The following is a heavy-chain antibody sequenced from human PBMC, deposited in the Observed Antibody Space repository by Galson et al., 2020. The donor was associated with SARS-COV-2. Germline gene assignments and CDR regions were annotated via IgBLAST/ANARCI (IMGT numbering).Heavy chain of an antibody. CDR1: GGTFSSYA. D-gene: IGHD6-13*01. Sequence: SVKVSCKASGGTFSSYALSWVRQAPGQGLEWMGGIIPIFGTANYAQKFQGRVTITADESTSTAYMELSSLRSEDTAVYYCARYTPDIAAAGTAYYYYGMDVWGQGTTVTVSS. CDR2: IIPIFGTA. CDR3: ARYTPDIAAAGTAYYYYGMDV. V-gene: IGHV1-69*13. J-gene: IGHJ6*02.